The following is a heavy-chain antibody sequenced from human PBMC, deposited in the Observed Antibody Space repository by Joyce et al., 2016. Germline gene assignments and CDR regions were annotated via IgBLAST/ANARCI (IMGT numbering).Heavy chain of an antibody. J-gene: IGHJ4*02. CDR2: IKQDGSVK. V-gene: IGHV3-7*01. D-gene: IGHD3-10*01. CDR1: KFTFSNYW. Sequence: EVQLVESGGGLVQPGGSLRLSCAASKFTFSNYWMSWFRQVPGKELEWVANIKQDGSVKYYVEAVKGRFTISRDNAKNSLYLQMNSLRAEDTAVYYCARVRDYYGSGSQPLDYWGQGTLVTVSS. CDR3: ARVRDYYGSGSQPLDY.